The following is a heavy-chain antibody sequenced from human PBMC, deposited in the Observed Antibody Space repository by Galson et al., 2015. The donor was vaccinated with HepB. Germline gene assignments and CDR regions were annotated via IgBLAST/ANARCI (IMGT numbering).Heavy chain of an antibody. CDR1: GFTFVNYG. Sequence: SLRLSCEASGFTFVNYGMRWVRQPPGTGLEWVSGINWNGGNPGYADSVKGRFTISRDNTKNSLYLPMSGVRVDDTAFYYCVRESDWGLFDYWGRGTLVTVSS. D-gene: IGHD3/OR15-3a*01. J-gene: IGHJ4*02. CDR2: INWNGGNP. CDR3: VRESDWGLFDY. V-gene: IGHV3-20*04.